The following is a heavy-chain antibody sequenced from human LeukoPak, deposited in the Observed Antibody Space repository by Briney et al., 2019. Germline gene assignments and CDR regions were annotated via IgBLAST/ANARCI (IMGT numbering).Heavy chain of an antibody. D-gene: IGHD3-22*01. Sequence: SETLSLTCTVSGGSISSYYWSWIRQPPGKGLEWIGYIYYSGSTNYNPSLKSRVTISVDSSKNQFSLKLSSVTAADTAVYYCARGYDGSGYYYRNWYFDLWGRGTLVTVSS. CDR2: IYYSGST. V-gene: IGHV4-59*08. CDR1: GGSISSYY. J-gene: IGHJ2*01. CDR3: ARGYDGSGYYYRNWYFDL.